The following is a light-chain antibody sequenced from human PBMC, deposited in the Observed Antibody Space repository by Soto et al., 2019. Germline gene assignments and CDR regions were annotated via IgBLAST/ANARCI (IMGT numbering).Light chain of an antibody. J-gene: IGKJ2*01. Sequence: DIQMTQSPASLSASVGDRVILTCRASETIRTYLNWYQQQPGKAPKLLMYAASSLQSGVPSRFSGSGSGTDFPLTISSLQPEDYATYCCLQSYSPPYTFGRGTKLEIK. CDR1: ETIRTY. V-gene: IGKV1-39*01. CDR3: LQSYSPPYT. CDR2: AAS.